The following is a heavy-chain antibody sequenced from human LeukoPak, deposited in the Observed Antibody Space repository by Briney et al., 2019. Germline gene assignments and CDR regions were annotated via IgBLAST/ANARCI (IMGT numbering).Heavy chain of an antibody. D-gene: IGHD6-19*01. CDR2: ISSSGSTI. V-gene: IGHV3-48*03. CDR3: ARDRGSSGPNYFDY. J-gene: IGHJ4*02. CDR1: GFTFSSHE. Sequence: GGSLRLSCAASGFTFSSHEMNWVRQPPGKGLEWVSYISSSGSTIYYADSVKGRFTISRDNAKNSLYLQMNSLRAEDTAVYYCARDRGSSGPNYFDYWGQGTLVTVSS.